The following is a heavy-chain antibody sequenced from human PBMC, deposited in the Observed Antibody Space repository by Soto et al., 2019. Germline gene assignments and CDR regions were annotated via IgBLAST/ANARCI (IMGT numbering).Heavy chain of an antibody. CDR2: IWYDGSNK. CDR1: GFTFSSYG. J-gene: IGHJ6*02. Sequence: GGSLRLSCAASGFTFSSYGMHWVRRAPGKGLEWVAVIWYDGSNKYYADSVKGRFTISRDNSKNTLYLQMNSLRAEDTAVYYCARDGRVGATYMDVWGQGTTVTVSS. V-gene: IGHV3-33*01. D-gene: IGHD1-26*01. CDR3: ARDGRVGATYMDV.